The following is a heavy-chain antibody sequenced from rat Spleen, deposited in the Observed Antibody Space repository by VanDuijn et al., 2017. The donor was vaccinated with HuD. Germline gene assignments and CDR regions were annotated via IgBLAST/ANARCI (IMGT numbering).Heavy chain of an antibody. CDR3: ARWKYTTDWFTY. V-gene: IGHV2-16*01. CDR2: MWYDGDT. J-gene: IGHJ3*01. Sequence: QVQLKESGPGLVQPSQTLSLTCTVSGFSLNNYGVIWVRQPSGKGPEWMGKMWYDGDTAYASALKSRLSISRDTSKNQVFLKMNSLQTEDTAMYFCARWKYTTDWFTYWGQGTLVTVSS. D-gene: IGHD1-6*01. CDR1: GFSLNNYG.